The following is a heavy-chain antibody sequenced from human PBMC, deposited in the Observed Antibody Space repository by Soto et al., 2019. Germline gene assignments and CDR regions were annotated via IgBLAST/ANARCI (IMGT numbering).Heavy chain of an antibody. D-gene: IGHD2-2*01. J-gene: IGHJ4*01. Sequence: SETLSLTCKVSGDSMNIDDYYWGWIRQPPGKGLEWIGSIHYTGETYYSTSLKSRVTISRDASMNHFFLTLTSVNVGDTAMYYCARQATTSWSYWGQGTLVTVSS. V-gene: IGHV4-39*01. CDR1: GDSMNIDDYY. CDR2: IHYTGET. CDR3: ARQATTSWSY.